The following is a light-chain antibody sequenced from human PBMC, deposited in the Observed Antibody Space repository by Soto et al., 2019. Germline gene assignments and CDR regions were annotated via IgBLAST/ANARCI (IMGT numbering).Light chain of an antibody. CDR1: QSISTW. CDR2: KAS. CDR3: QQYNSYSRT. Sequence: DIQMTQSPSTLSASVGDRVTITCRANQSISTWLAWYQQEPGKAPKLLIYKASHLDSGVPARFSGSGSGTEFTLISSSLQPDDFAKYYCQQYNSYSRTFGQGTKVEIK. V-gene: IGKV1-5*03. J-gene: IGKJ1*01.